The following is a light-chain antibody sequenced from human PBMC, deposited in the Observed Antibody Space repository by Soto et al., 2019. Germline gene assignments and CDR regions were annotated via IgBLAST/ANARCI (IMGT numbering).Light chain of an antibody. CDR2: AAY. CDR3: QQYNSYSQT. CDR1: QGISNH. Sequence: DIQMTQYPSSLSASVEDRVIITGMASQGISNHLNWYQQKPGKARKLLIFAAYSLQSGVTSRFSGSRSGPDFTLTISSLQPDDFATYYCQQYNSYSQTVGQGTKVEIK. V-gene: IGKV1-16*01. J-gene: IGKJ1*01.